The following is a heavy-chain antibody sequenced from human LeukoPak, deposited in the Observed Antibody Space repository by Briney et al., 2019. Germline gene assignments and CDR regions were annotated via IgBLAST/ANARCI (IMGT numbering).Heavy chain of an antibody. J-gene: IGHJ6*02. CDR3: AREGNYYDMDV. CDR2: IFSGGTT. Sequence: PGGSLRLSCAASGFTVSSNYMSWVRQAPGKGLEWVSVIFSGGTTYYADSVKGRFTISRGNSKNTLYLQMNSLRAEDTAVYYCAREGNYYDMDVWGQGTTVTVSS. CDR1: GFTVSSNY. V-gene: IGHV3-53*01.